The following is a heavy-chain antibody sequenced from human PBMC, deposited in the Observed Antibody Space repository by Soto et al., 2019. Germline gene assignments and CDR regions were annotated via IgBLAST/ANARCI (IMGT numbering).Heavy chain of an antibody. V-gene: IGHV2-70*01. Sequence: SGPTLVNPTQTLTLTCTFSGFSLSTSGMCVSWIRQPPGKALEWLALIDWDDDKYYSTSLKTRLTISKDTSKNQVVLTMTNMDPVDTATYYCARTTTYYYDSSGSHPFDYWGQGTLVTVSS. J-gene: IGHJ4*02. CDR2: IDWDDDK. CDR1: GFSLSTSGMC. D-gene: IGHD3-22*01. CDR3: ARTTTYYYDSSGSHPFDY.